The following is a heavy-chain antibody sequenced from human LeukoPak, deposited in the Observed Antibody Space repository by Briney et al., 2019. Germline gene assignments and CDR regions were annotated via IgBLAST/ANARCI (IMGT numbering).Heavy chain of an antibody. V-gene: IGHV4-61*02. CDR1: GGSISSGSYY. J-gene: IGHJ4*02. CDR2: IYTSGST. CDR3: ARDFGGYKSPYYFDY. Sequence: SQTLSLTCTVSGGSISSGSYYWSWIRQPAGKGLEWIGRIYTSGSTNYNPSLKSRVTISVDTSKNQFSLKLSSVTAADTAVYYCARDFGGYKSPYYFDYWGQGTLVTVSS. D-gene: IGHD5-24*01.